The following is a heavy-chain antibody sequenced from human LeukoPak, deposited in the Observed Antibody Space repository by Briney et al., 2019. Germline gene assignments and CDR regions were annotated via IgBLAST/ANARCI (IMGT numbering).Heavy chain of an antibody. CDR2: INPSGGST. CDR1: GYTFTSYY. Sequence: ASVKVSCKASGYTFTSYYMHWVRQAPGQGLEWMGIINPSGGSTSYAQKFQGRVTMTRDTSTSTVYMELSSLRSEDTAVYYCARGIAAAGTRPEYYFDYWGQGTLVSVSS. V-gene: IGHV1-46*01. D-gene: IGHD6-13*01. CDR3: ARGIAAAGTRPEYYFDY. J-gene: IGHJ4*02.